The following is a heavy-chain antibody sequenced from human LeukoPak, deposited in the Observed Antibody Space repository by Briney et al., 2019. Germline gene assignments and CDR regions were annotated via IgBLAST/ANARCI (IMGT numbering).Heavy chain of an antibody. CDR3: ARQLDSSSWYPFDY. V-gene: IGHV4-39*01. Sequence: SETLSLTCTVSGDSISSSASYWGWVRQPPGEGLEWIGIISYSGSTYYTPSLKSRVTISVDTSNNHVSLNLTSVTAADTAIYYCARQLDSSSWYPFDYWGQGTLVTVSS. CDR2: ISYSGST. J-gene: IGHJ4*02. CDR1: GDSISSSASY. D-gene: IGHD6-13*01.